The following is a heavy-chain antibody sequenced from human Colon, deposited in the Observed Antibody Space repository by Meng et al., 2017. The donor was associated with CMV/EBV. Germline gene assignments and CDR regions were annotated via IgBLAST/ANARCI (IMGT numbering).Heavy chain of an antibody. V-gene: IGHV4-39*07. CDR1: GGSFINNSYF. Sequence: QLQLQESGAGLVKPSETLSLTCTVSGGSFINNSYFWGWIRQPPGKGLEYIGSVYHSGSTYYNPSLKSRVTISVDTSKNQFSLKLSSVTAADTAMYYCARVVLNFFDHWGQGTLVTVSS. CDR3: ARVVLNFFDH. CDR2: VYHSGST. J-gene: IGHJ4*02.